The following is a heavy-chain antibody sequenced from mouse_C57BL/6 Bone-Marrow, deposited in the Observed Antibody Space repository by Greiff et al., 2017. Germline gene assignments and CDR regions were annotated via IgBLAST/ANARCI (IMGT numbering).Heavy chain of an antibody. CDR2: ISRGGNYT. CDR1: GFTFSSYG. J-gene: IGHJ3*01. CDR3: AKLAAWFAY. Sequence: EVKLVESGGDLVKPGGSLKLSCAASGFTFSSYGMSWVRQTPDKRLEWVATISRGGNYTYYPDSVKGRFTISRDNAKNTLYLQMSSLKSEDTAMYYCAKLAAWFAYWGQGTLVTVSA. V-gene: IGHV5-6*01.